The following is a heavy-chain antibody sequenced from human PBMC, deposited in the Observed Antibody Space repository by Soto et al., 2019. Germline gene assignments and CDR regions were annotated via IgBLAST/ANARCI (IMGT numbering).Heavy chain of an antibody. CDR3: VRESGISSFYGMDV. CDR2: ITSSSGHI. V-gene: IGHV3-21*01. CDR1: GFTLTTYT. D-gene: IGHD6-25*01. Sequence: GGSLRLSCEASGFTLTTYTMNWVRQASGKGLEWVSSITSSSGHIYYADSVKGRFTISRDNARNSLYLQMNSLRAEDTAVYYCVRESGISSFYGMDVWGQGNTVTVSS. J-gene: IGHJ6*02.